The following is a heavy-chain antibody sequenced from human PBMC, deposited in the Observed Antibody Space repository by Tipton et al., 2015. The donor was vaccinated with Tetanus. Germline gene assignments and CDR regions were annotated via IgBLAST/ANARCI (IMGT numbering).Heavy chain of an antibody. D-gene: IGHD3-22*01. CDR2: ISYDGSNK. V-gene: IGHV3-30*14. CDR3: ARQGDSIGLSALDI. Sequence: SLRLSCAASGFTFSSYAMHWVRQAPGKGLEWVAVISYDGSNKYYADSVKGRFTISRDNSKNTVYLQMSSLRAEDTAVYYCARQGDSIGLSALDIWGQGTMVTVSS. J-gene: IGHJ3*02. CDR1: GFTFSSYA.